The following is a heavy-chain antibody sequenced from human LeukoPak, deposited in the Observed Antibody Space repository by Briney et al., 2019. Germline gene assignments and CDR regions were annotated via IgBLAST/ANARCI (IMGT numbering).Heavy chain of an antibody. J-gene: IGHJ5*02. CDR1: GYTFTGYY. CDR3: ARIYAAAGTEGFWFDP. V-gene: IGHV1-2*02. D-gene: IGHD6-13*01. CDR2: INPNSGGT. Sequence: ASVKVSCKASGYTFTGYYMHWVRQAPGQGLEWMGWINPNSGGTYYAQKFQGRVTMTSDTSISTAYMELSGLRSDNTAVYYCARIYAAAGTEGFWFDPWGQGTLVTVSS.